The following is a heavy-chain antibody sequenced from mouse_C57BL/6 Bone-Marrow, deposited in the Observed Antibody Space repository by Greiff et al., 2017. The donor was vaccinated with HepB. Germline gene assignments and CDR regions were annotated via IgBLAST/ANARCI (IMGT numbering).Heavy chain of an antibody. Sequence: VQLQQPGAELVKPGASVKMSCKASGYTFTSYWITWVKQRPGQGLEWIGDIYPGSGSTNYNEKFKSKATLTVDTSSSTAYMQLSSLTSEDSAVYYCARDDYGSSLYYAMDYWGQGTSVTVSS. D-gene: IGHD1-1*01. CDR2: IYPGSGST. J-gene: IGHJ4*01. CDR3: ARDDYGSSLYYAMDY. V-gene: IGHV1-55*01. CDR1: GYTFTSYW.